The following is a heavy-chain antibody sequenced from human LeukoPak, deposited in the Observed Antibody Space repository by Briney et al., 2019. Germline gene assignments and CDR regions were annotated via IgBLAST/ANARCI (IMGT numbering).Heavy chain of an antibody. V-gene: IGHV3-23*01. D-gene: IGHD3-10*01. CDR1: GFTFTSHA. J-gene: IGHJ4*02. CDR2: ISGGGSAA. Sequence: GGSLRLSCAASGFTFTSHAMSWVRQAPGKGLEWASGISGGGSAAYYADSVKGRFTISRDNSKNTLDLQMNSLRAEDTAAYYCAKGTVMLRGPNLGFDCWGQGTLVTVSS. CDR3: AKGTVMLRGPNLGFDC.